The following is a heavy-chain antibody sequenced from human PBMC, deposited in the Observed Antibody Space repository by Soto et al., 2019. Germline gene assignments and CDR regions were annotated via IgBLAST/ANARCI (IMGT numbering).Heavy chain of an antibody. CDR1: GDSVSSNDAV. J-gene: IGHJ4*02. CDR3: ARLVGHSCLDH. V-gene: IGHV6-1*01. D-gene: IGHD2-2*01. CDR2: TYYRSIWQT. Sequence: QVQLQQSGPGLVKPSQTLSLSCAISGDSVSSNDAVWNWIRQSPSRGLEWLGRTYYRSIWQTEYAVSLKCLITTNPPASKHQFSLQPNSVTPEDTPMYYCARLVGHSCLDHWGQGTLVTVSA.